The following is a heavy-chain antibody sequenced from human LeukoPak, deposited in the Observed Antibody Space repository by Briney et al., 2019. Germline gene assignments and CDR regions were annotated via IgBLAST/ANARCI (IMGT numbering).Heavy chain of an antibody. V-gene: IGHV3-23*01. Sequence: GGSLRLSCAASGFTFSTYAFTWVRQAPGKGLEWVSSISDTGGATFYADSVKGRFTVSRDNSKNTLFLQLNSLRADDTAVYYCARLETSSTKYWGQGTLVTVSS. D-gene: IGHD6-13*01. CDR2: ISDTGGAT. CDR1: GFTFSTYA. CDR3: ARLETSSTKY. J-gene: IGHJ4*02.